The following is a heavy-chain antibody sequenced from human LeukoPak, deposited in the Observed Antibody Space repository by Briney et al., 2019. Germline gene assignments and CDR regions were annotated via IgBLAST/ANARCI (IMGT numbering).Heavy chain of an antibody. D-gene: IGHD3-10*01. CDR3: VKDRGHGFDYYMDV. CDR1: GFTFSSYS. CDR2: ISSSSSYI. V-gene: IGHV3-21*04. J-gene: IGHJ6*03. Sequence: PGGSLRLSCAASGFTFSSYSMNWVRQAPGKGLEWVSSISSSSSYIYYADSVKGRFTISRDNAKNSLYLQMNSLRAEDMALYYCVKDRGHGFDYYMDVWGKGTTVTVSS.